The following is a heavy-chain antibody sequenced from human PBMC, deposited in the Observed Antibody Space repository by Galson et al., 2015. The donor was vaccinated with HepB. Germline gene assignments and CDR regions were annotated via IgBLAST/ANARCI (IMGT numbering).Heavy chain of an antibody. V-gene: IGHV1-2*06. CDR1: GYTFTGYY. CDR2: INPNSGGT. CDR3: ARDPSYYDFWSGYYTHMDV. J-gene: IGHJ6*03. Sequence: SVKVSCKASGYTFTGYYMHWVRQAPGQGLEWMGRINPNSGGTNYAQKFQGRVTMTRDTSISTAYMELSRLRSDDTAVYYCARDPSYYDFWSGYYTHMDVWGKGTTVTVSS. D-gene: IGHD3-3*01.